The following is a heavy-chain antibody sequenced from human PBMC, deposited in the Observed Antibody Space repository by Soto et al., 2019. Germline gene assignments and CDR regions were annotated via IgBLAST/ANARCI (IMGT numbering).Heavy chain of an antibody. D-gene: IGHD2-2*01. CDR1: GGTFSSYA. CDR2: IIPIFGTA. V-gene: IGHV1-69*06. Sequence: QVQLVQSGAEVKKPGSSVKVSCKASGGTFSSYAISWVRQAPGQGLEWMGGIIPIFGTANYAQKFQGRVTITADKSTSTAYMELSSLRSEDTAVYYCARDLVYCSSTSCYYYGMDVWGQGPTVTVSS. CDR3: ARDLVYCSSTSCYYYGMDV. J-gene: IGHJ6*02.